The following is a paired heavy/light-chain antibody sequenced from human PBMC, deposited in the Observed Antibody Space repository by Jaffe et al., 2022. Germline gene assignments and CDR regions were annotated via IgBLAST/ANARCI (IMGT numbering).Light chain of an antibody. CDR2: DVN. Sequence: QSALTQPRSVSGSPGQSVTISCTGTSSDVGGYNYVSWYQQHPGKAPTLIIYDVNKRPSGVPDRFSGSRSGNTASLTISGLQAEDEADYYCCSYAGSYTWVFGGGTRLTVL. J-gene: IGLJ3*02. CDR1: SSDVGGYNY. CDR3: CSYAGSYTWV. V-gene: IGLV2-11*01.
Heavy chain of an antibody. CDR3: VRDDHYIPSV. Sequence: EVQLVESGGGSVQPGGSLRLSCAASGFTFSSYWMHWVRQAPGKGLVWVSRVTSDASSTTYADSVKGRFTISRDNAKSTLYLQMSSLITEDTAVYYCVRDDHYIPSVWGQGTMVTVSP. V-gene: IGHV3-74*01. CDR2: VTSDASST. D-gene: IGHD3-10*02. CDR1: GFTFSSYW. J-gene: IGHJ3*01.